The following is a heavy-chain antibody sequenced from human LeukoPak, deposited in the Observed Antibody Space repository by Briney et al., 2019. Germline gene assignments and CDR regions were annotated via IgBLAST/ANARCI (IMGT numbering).Heavy chain of an antibody. Sequence: GGSLRLSCAASAFTFRPYAMIWVRQAPGKGLEWVSTVSGSGGSTYYADSVKGRFTISRDNSNNTLYLQMNSPRAEDTAVYYCAKGAASRGYTYVANWGQGTLVTVSS. J-gene: IGHJ4*02. V-gene: IGHV3-23*01. CDR2: VSGSGGST. D-gene: IGHD5-18*01. CDR1: AFTFRPYA. CDR3: AKGAASRGYTYVAN.